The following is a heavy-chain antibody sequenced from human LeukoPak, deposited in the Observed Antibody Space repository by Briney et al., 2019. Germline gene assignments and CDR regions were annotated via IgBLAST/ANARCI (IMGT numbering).Heavy chain of an antibody. J-gene: IGHJ4*02. V-gene: IGHV3-21*01. CDR2: ISSSSSYI. CDR1: GFTLSSYS. CDR3: ARASPLELRYFDWLLYTTD. Sequence: GGSLRLSCAASGFTLSSYSMNWVRQAPGKGLEWVSSISSSSSYIYYADSVKGRFTISRDNAKNSLYLQMNSLRAEDTAVYYCARASPLELRYFDWLLYTTDWGQGTLVTVSS. D-gene: IGHD3-9*01.